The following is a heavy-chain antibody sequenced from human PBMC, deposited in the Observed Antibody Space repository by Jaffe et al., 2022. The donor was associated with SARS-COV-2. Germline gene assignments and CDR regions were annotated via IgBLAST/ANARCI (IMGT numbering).Heavy chain of an antibody. CDR3: ARPQNTGTSAPVFY. Sequence: QVQLQESGPGLVKPSETLSLTCTVSGGSIRSYYWSWIRQSPGKGLEWIGYIYSDGSTSYNPSLKSRATISVDTTKNQFSLKMSSVTAADTAVYYCARPQNTGTSAPVFYWGQGSLVTVSS. D-gene: IGHD1-26*01. J-gene: IGHJ4*02. CDR1: GGSIRSYY. V-gene: IGHV4-59*01. CDR2: IYSDGST.